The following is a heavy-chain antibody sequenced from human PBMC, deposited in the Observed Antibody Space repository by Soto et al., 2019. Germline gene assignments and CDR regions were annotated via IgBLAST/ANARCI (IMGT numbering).Heavy chain of an antibody. CDR3: ARDWGRGQFLTNKDY. J-gene: IGHJ4*02. D-gene: IGHD3-10*01. CDR2: ISGYNGNT. V-gene: IGHV1-18*01. CDR1: GYIFYNYG. Sequence: QIQLVQSGAEVKQPGASVMVSCKASGYIFYNYGITWVRQAPGQGLEWMGWISGYNGNTEYAQKFRGRVTMTTDTSTSTAYKELRSLRSDDTAVYYCARDWGRGQFLTNKDYWGQGTLVTVSS.